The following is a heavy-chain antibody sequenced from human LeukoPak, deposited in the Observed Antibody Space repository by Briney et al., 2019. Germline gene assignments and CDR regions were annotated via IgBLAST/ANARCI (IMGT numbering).Heavy chain of an antibody. Sequence: SETLSLTCAVYGGSFSGYYWSWLRQPPGKGLEWIGEINHSGSTNYNPSLKSRVTISVDTSKNQFSLKLSSVTAADTAVYYCARALPYYDILTGYPNAFDIWGQGTMVTVSS. CDR3: ARALPYYDILTGYPNAFDI. V-gene: IGHV4-34*01. CDR2: INHSGST. J-gene: IGHJ3*02. D-gene: IGHD3-9*01. CDR1: GGSFSGYY.